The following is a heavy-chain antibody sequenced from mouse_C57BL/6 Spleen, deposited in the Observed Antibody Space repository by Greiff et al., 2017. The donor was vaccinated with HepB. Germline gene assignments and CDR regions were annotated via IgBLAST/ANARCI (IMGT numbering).Heavy chain of an antibody. D-gene: IGHD1-1*01. CDR1: GYAFSSSW. CDR3: GRGRDYYGSSPFDY. Sequence: QVQLQQSGPELVKPGASVKISCKASGYAFSSSWMNWVKQRPGKGLEWIGRIYPGDGDTNYNGKFKGKATLTADKSSSTAYMQLSSLTSEDSAVCFCGRGRDYYGSSPFDYWGKGTTLTVSS. J-gene: IGHJ2*01. V-gene: IGHV1-82*01. CDR2: IYPGDGDT.